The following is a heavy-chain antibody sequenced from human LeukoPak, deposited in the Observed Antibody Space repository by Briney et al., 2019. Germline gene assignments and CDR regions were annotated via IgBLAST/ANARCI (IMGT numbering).Heavy chain of an antibody. CDR2: ISAYNGNT. V-gene: IGHV1-18*04. J-gene: IGHJ6*02. D-gene: IGHD1-14*01. Sequence: ASVKVSCKASGYTFSTYTISWVRQAPGQGLEWLGWISAYNGNTYYAQRLQGRVTMTTVTSTTTAYMELKSLTSDDTAVYFCARGPHHFYGMDVWGQGTTVTVSS. CDR1: GYTFSTYT. CDR3: ARGPHHFYGMDV.